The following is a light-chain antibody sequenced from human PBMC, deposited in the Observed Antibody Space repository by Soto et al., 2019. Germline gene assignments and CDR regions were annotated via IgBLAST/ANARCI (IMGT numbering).Light chain of an antibody. V-gene: IGKV3-15*01. Sequence: EIFMTQSPATLSVFPGERVILSCRASQSVGSTLAWYQQKPGQAPRLLIRGASTRATGVPARFSGSGSGTEFTLTISSLQYDDFAVYYCQQYSSSLTFGGGTTLELK. CDR3: QQYSSSLT. CDR2: GAS. J-gene: IGKJ4*02. CDR1: QSVGST.